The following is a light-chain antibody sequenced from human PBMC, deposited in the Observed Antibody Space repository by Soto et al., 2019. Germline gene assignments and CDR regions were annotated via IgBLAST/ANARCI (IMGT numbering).Light chain of an antibody. CDR1: QSLTSSY. CDR3: QQYNNWPPT. V-gene: IGKV3-20*01. Sequence: EIVLTQSPGTLSLSPGETATLSCRASQSLTSSYLAWYQQRPGQAPSLLIYGASSRSTAIPDRFSGSGSGTEFTLTISSLQSEDFAVYYCQQYNNWPPTFGGGTKVDI. CDR2: GAS. J-gene: IGKJ4*01.